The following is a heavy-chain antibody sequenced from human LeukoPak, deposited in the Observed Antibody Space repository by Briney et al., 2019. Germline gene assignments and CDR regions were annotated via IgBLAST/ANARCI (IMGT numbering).Heavy chain of an antibody. CDR2: IYSGGST. J-gene: IGHJ4*02. CDR1: GFTVSSNY. V-gene: IGHV3-66*01. D-gene: IGHD1-26*01. CDR3: ARATYSGSYSDFGY. Sequence: PGGSLRLSCAASGFTVSSNYMSWVRQAPGKGLEWVSVIYSGGSTYYADSVKGRFTISRDNSKNTLYLQMNSLRAEDTAVYYCARATYSGSYSDFGYWGQGTLVTVSS.